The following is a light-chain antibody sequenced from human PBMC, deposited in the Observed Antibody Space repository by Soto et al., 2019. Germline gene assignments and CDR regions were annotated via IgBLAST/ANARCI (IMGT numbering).Light chain of an antibody. CDR2: AAS. J-gene: IGKJ1*01. CDR1: QGISSY. CDR3: QQYYSYPRT. V-gene: IGKV1-8*01. Sequence: AIRMTQSPSSFSASTGDRVTITCRASQGISSYLAWYQQKPGKAPKLLIYAASTLQSGVPSRFSGSGSGTDFTLTISCLQSEDFATYYCQQYYSYPRTFGQGNKVEIK.